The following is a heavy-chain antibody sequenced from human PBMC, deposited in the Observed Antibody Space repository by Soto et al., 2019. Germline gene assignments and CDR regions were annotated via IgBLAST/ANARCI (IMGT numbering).Heavy chain of an antibody. V-gene: IGHV3-30*18. CDR3: AKDFYDFWSGYYLADPYYYYGMDV. Sequence: GGSLRLSCAASGFTFSSYGMHWVRQAPGKGLEWVAVISYDGSNKYYADSVKGRFTISRDNSKNTLYLQMNSLRAEDTAVYYCAKDFYDFWSGYYLADPYYYYGMDVWGQGTTVTVSS. CDR1: GFTFSSYG. D-gene: IGHD3-3*01. J-gene: IGHJ6*02. CDR2: ISYDGSNK.